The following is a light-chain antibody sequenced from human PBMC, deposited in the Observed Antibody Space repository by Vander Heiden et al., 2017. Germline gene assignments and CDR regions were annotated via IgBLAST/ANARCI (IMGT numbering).Light chain of an antibody. CDR1: SSDVGTHTF. V-gene: IGLV2-23*02. CDR3: SSYEDIPTYWI. J-gene: IGLJ2*01. Sequence: QAALTQPASVAGAPGQSITISCTGSSSDVGTHTFVSWFQLHPDKAPKVIMYDVTKRPSDVSDRFFGSRSGNTASLTISGLRTEDEADYFCSSYEDIPTYWIFGGGTKLTVL. CDR2: DVT.